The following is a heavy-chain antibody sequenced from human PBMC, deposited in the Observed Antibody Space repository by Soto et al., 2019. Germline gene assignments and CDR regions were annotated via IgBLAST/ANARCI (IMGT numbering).Heavy chain of an antibody. D-gene: IGHD6-19*01. CDR1: GFTFSSYA. CDR3: ARLMVEYSSGPYPCDY. Sequence: GGSLRLSCAASGFTFSSYAMHWVRQAPGKGLEWVAVISYDGSNKYYADSVKGRFTISRDNSKNTLYLQMNSLRAEDAAVYYCARLMVEYSSGPYPCDYWGQGTLVTVSS. V-gene: IGHV3-30-3*01. J-gene: IGHJ4*02. CDR2: ISYDGSNK.